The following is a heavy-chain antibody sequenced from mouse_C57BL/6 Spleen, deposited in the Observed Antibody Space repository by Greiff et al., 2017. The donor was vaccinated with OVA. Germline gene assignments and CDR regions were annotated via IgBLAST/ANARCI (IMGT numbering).Heavy chain of an antibody. V-gene: IGHV1-64*01. Sequence: QVQLQQSGAELVKPGASVKLSCKASGYTFTSYWMHWVKQRPGQGLEWIGMIHPNSGSTNYNEKFKSKATLTVDKSSSTAYMQLSSLTSEDSAVYYCARYGTTVGVDYWGQGTTLTVSS. D-gene: IGHD1-1*01. CDR1: GYTFTSYW. CDR2: IHPNSGST. J-gene: IGHJ2*01. CDR3: ARYGTTVGVDY.